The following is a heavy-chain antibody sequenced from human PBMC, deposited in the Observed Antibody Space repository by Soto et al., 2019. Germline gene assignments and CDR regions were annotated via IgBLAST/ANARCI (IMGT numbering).Heavy chain of an antibody. Sequence: PSETLSLTCTVSGGSVSSGSYYWSWIRQPPGKGLEWIGCIYYSGGTNYNPSLKSRVTISVDTSKNQFSLKLSSMTSADTAVYYCPRGGSTRTRYNYAYHYLGQGALVTVSS. CDR2: IYYSGGT. J-gene: IGHJ4*02. CDR3: PRGGSTRTRYNYAYHY. CDR1: GGSVSSGSYY. D-gene: IGHD5-18*01. V-gene: IGHV4-61*01.